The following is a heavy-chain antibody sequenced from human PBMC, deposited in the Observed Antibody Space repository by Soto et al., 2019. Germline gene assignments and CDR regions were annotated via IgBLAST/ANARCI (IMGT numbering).Heavy chain of an antibody. CDR3: AKRVVMNYYYYGMDV. V-gene: IGHV3-23*01. CDR2: ISGSGGST. CDR1: GFTFSSYA. J-gene: IGHJ6*02. Sequence: GESLKISCAASGFTFSSYAMSWVRQAPGKGLEWVSAISGSGGSTYYADSVKGRFTISRDNSKNTLYLQMNSLRAEDTAVYYCAKRVVMNYYYYGMDVWGQGTAVTVSS. D-gene: IGHD3-3*01.